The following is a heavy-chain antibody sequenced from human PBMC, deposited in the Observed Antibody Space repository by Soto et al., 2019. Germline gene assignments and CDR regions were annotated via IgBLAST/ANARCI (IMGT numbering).Heavy chain of an antibody. CDR1: GGSISSCDYY. Sequence: PSETLSLTCTVSGGSISSCDYYWSWIRQPPGKGLEWIGYIYYSGSTYYNPSLKSRVTISVDTSKNQFSLKLSSVTAADTAVYYCARDSKRETWGLYGIDAWGQGTPVTVSS. CDR2: IYYSGST. CDR3: ARDSKRETWGLYGIDA. D-gene: IGHD4-4*01. V-gene: IGHV4-30-4*01. J-gene: IGHJ6*02.